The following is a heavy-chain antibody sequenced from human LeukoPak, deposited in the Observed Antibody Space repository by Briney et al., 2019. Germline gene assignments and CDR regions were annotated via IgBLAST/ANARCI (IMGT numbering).Heavy chain of an antibody. CDR1: GYTFTSYG. CDR3: ARDSDKSGSYERTGMDV. J-gene: IGHJ6*02. CDR2: ISAYNGNT. V-gene: IGHV1-18*01. Sequence: ATVKVSCKASGYTFTSYGISWVRQAPGQGLEWMGWISAYNGNTNYAQKLQGRVTMTTDTSTSTAYMELRSLRSDDTAVYYCARDSDKSGSYERTGMDVWGQGTTVTVSS. D-gene: IGHD1-26*01.